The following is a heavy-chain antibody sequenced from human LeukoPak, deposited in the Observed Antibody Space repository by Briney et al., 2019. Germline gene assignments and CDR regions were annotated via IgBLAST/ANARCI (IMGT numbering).Heavy chain of an antibody. CDR1: GFTFSSYA. CDR3: ARDWNTTTDI. CDR2: ISYDGSNK. D-gene: IGHD2/OR15-2a*01. J-gene: IGHJ3*02. V-gene: IGHV3-30-3*01. Sequence: GGSLRLSCAASGFTFSSYAMHWVRQAPGKGLEWVAVISYDGSNKYYADSVKGRFTISRDNSKNTLYLQMNSLRAEDTAVYYCARDWNTTTDIWGQGTMVTVSS.